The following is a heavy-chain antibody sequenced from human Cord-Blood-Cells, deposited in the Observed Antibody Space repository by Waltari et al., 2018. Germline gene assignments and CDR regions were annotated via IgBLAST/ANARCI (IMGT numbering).Heavy chain of an antibody. Sequence: SSSSYYWGWIRQPPGKGLEWIGSIYYSGSTYYNPSLKSRVTISVDTSKNQFSLKLSSVTAADTAVYYCARGNVLRFLEWLLPLDYWGQGTLVTVSS. J-gene: IGHJ4*02. D-gene: IGHD3-3*01. CDR1: SSSSYY. V-gene: IGHV4-39*01. CDR2: IYYSGST. CDR3: ARGNVLRFLEWLLPLDY.